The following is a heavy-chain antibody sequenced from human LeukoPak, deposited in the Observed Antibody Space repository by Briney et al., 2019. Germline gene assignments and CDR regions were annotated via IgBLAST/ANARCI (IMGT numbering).Heavy chain of an antibody. CDR2: IRYDGSNK. V-gene: IGHV3-30*02. J-gene: IGHJ6*03. CDR1: GFTFSSYG. CDR3: AKGQIYYYYMDV. Sequence: RPGGSLRLSCAASGFTFSSYGMHWVRQAPGKGLEWVAFIRYDGSNKYYADSVKGRFTISRDNSKNTLYLQMNSLRAEDTAVYYCAKGQIYYYYMDVWGKGTTVTISS.